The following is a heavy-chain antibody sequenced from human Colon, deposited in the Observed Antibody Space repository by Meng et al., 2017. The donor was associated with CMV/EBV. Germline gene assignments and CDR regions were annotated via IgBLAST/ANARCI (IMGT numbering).Heavy chain of an antibody. CDR1: GFTFSSYW. CDR2: INSDGSST. J-gene: IGHJ6*02. Sequence: GESLKISCAASGFTFSSYWMHWVRQAPGKGLVWVSRINSDGSSTSYADSVKGRFTISRDNAKNTLYLQMNSLRAEDTAVYYCARVQGAWYIVVVPAASGMDVWGQGTTVTVSS. D-gene: IGHD2-2*01. V-gene: IGHV3-74*01. CDR3: ARVQGAWYIVVVPAASGMDV.